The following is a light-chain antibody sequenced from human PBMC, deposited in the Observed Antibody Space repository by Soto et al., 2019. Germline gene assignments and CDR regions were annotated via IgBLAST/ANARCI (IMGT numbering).Light chain of an antibody. CDR3: QQYYSTPLT. V-gene: IGKV3-15*01. J-gene: IGKJ4*01. CDR1: QSVSDN. Sequence: EVLMTQSPDTLYVSPGERVTLSCRASQSVSDNLAWYQQKPGPGPRLLVYRASTRTLGIPARFSGSESGTEFTLTISSLQSEDFAVYYCQQYYSTPLTFGGGTKVDI. CDR2: RAS.